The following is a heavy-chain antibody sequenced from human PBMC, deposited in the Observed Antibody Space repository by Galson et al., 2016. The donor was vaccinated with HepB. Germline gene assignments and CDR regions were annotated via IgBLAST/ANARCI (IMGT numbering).Heavy chain of an antibody. V-gene: IGHV3-30*18. D-gene: IGHD2-21*02. CDR3: AKDAVTGPKGSWFDP. J-gene: IGHJ5*02. CDR1: GFTFNKYG. CDR2: ISFDGGKK. Sequence: SLRLSCAASGFTFNKYGIHWVRQAPGKGLEWVGVISFDGGKKFYGESVQGRFTISRDNSRNTLYLQMNSLRPEDTAVYFCAKDAVTGPKGSWFDPWGQGTLVIVSS.